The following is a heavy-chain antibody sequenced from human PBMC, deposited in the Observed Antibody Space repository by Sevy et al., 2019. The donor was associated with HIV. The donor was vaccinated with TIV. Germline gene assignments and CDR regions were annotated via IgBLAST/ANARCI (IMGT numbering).Heavy chain of an antibody. D-gene: IGHD6-13*01. CDR2: ISGSGGST. Sequence: GGSLRLSCAASGFIFSSYVMTWVRQAPGKGLEWVSTISGSGGSTYYADSVKGRFTISRDNSKKMLDLQMNSLRAEDTAVYYCEAIATAGRDYWCQGTLVTVSS. V-gene: IGHV3-23*01. J-gene: IGHJ4*02. CDR3: EAIATAGRDY. CDR1: GFIFSSYV.